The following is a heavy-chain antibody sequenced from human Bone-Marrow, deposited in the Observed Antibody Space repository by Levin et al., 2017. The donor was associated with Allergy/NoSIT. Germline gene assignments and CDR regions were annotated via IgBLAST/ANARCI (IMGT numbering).Heavy chain of an antibody. Sequence: GGSLRLSCAASGFTFSDYYMSWIRQAPGKGLEWVAYISTTSSYRYYADSVKGRFTISRDNAKNSLYLQMNSLRAEDTAVYYCARDDTYYGSGSNDDYYGMDVWGLGTTVTVAS. CDR1: GFTFSDYY. J-gene: IGHJ6*02. V-gene: IGHV3-11*05. CDR2: ISTTSSYR. CDR3: ARDDTYYGSGSNDDYYGMDV. D-gene: IGHD3-10*01.